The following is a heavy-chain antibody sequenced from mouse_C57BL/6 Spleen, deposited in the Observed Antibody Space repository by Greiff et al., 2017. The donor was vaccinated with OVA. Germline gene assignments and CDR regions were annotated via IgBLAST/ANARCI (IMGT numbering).Heavy chain of an antibody. CDR1: GYAFSSSW. D-gene: IGHD2-4*01. CDR3: ARWDYDVFDY. J-gene: IGHJ2*01. Sequence: VKLMESGPELVKPGASVKISCKASGYAFSSSWMNWVKQRPGKGLEWIGRIYPGDGDTNYNGKFKGKATLTADKSSSTAYMQLSSLTSEDSAVYFCARWDYDVFDYWGQGTTLTVSS. CDR2: IYPGDGDT. V-gene: IGHV1-82*01.